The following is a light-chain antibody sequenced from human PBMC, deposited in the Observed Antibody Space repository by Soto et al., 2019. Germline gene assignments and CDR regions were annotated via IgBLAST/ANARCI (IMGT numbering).Light chain of an antibody. Sequence: EILLTQSPGTLSLSPGDRATLSCRASPSLGSTFLAWYQQKSGQSPRLLIYGASDSATDVPDRFSVSGSGADFTLTISRLEPEDFAVYFGQQYGRLPLSFGGGTKVEIK. CDR1: PSLGSTF. J-gene: IGKJ4*01. CDR3: QQYGRLPLS. CDR2: GAS. V-gene: IGKV3-20*01.